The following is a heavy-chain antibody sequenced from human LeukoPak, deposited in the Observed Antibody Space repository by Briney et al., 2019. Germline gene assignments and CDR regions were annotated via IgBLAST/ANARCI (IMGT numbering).Heavy chain of an antibody. CDR1: GYTFTGYY. J-gene: IGHJ4*02. CDR2: INPNTGGT. Sequence: ASVKVSCKASGYTFTGYYMHWVRQAPGQGLQWLGCINPNTGGTNYAQKFQGRVTMTRDTSVSTAYMELSRLRSDDTAVYYCAGDSRTGNYYEGYYFDYWGQGTLVTVSS. D-gene: IGHD3-22*01. CDR3: AGDSRTGNYYEGYYFDY. V-gene: IGHV1-2*02.